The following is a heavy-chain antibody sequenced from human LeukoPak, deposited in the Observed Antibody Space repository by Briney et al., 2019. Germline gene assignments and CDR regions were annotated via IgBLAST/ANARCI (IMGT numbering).Heavy chain of an antibody. J-gene: IGHJ4*02. D-gene: IGHD3-3*01. CDR3: ARYYDFWSGYYIFDY. CDR1: GYSISSGYY. Sequence: EPSETLSLTCAVSGYSISSGYYWGWIRQPPGKGLEWIGSIFYSGSAYYNPSLKSRVTISVDTSKNQFSLKLSSVTAADTAVYYCARYYDFWSGYYIFDYWGQGTLVTVSS. V-gene: IGHV4-38-2*01. CDR2: IFYSGSA.